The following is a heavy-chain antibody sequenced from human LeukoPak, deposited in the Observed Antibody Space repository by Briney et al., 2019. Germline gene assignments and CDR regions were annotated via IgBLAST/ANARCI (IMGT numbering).Heavy chain of an antibody. V-gene: IGHV3-48*03. CDR1: GFTFSSYE. J-gene: IGHJ4*02. Sequence: PGGSLRLSCAASGFTFSSYEMNWFRQTPGKGLEWVSYISSSGSTIYYADSVKGRFTISRDNARNSVYLQMNSLRAEDTAVYYCARGQSVGTTTKYYFDYWGQGTLVTVSS. CDR2: ISSSGSTI. CDR3: ARGQSVGTTTKYYFDY. D-gene: IGHD1-26*01.